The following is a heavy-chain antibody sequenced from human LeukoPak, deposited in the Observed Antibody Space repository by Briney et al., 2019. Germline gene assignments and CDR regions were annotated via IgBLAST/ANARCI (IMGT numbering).Heavy chain of an antibody. CDR3: ARDMLGATHDAFDI. D-gene: IGHD1-26*01. J-gene: IGHJ3*02. V-gene: IGHV4-59*01. Sequence: SETLSLTCAVYGGSFSGYYWSWIRQPPGKGLEWIGYIYYSGSTNYNPSLKSRVTISVDTSKNQFSLKLSSVTAADTAVYYCARDMLGATHDAFDIWGQGTMVTVSS. CDR2: IYYSGST. CDR1: GGSFSGYY.